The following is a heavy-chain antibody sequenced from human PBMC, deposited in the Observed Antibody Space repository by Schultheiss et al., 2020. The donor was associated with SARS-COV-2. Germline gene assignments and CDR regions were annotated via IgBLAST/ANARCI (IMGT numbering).Heavy chain of an antibody. V-gene: IGHV3-23*01. D-gene: IGHD2-15*01. CDR2: ISGSGGST. CDR3: AKSPDILLGYYYGMDV. CDR1: GFTFSSYA. Sequence: GVSLRLSCAASGFTFSSYAMSWVRQAPGKGLEWVSAISGSGGSTYYADSVKGRFTISRDNSKNTLYLQMNSLRAEDTAVYYCAKSPDILLGYYYGMDVWCQSTTVTISS. J-gene: IGHJ6*02.